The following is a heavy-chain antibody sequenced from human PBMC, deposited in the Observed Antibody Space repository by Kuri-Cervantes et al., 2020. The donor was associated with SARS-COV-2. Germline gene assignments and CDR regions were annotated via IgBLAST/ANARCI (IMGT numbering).Heavy chain of an antibody. CDR2: VSYDGSNK. V-gene: IGHV3-30-3*01. CDR3: ARYRNTMIVVIINIDY. Sequence: GGSLRPSCAAFGFSFSPSAMNWIRQAPGKGLERGAIVSYDGSNKYCADSVKGRFTICIDNSKNTLYLQMDILRTRDTAEYYCARYRNTMIVVIINIDYWGQGALVTVSS. CDR1: GFSFSPSA. J-gene: IGHJ4*02. D-gene: IGHD3-22*01.